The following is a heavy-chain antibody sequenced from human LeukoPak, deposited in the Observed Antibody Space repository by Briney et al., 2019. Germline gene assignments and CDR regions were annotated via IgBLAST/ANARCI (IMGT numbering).Heavy chain of an antibody. Sequence: GGSLRLSCAASGFTFSRYWMSWVRQAPGKGLEWVANIKQDGSVIYYVDSVKGRFTISRDNAKNSLSLQMNSLRVEDTAVYYCARIGYTSSSNDYWGQGTLVTVS. J-gene: IGHJ4*02. CDR3: ARIGYTSSSNDY. D-gene: IGHD2-15*01. V-gene: IGHV3-7*01. CDR1: GFTFSRYW. CDR2: IKQDGSVI.